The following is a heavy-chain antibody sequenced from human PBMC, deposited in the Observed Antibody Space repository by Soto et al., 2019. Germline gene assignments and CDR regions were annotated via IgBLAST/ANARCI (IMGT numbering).Heavy chain of an antibody. Sequence: ASGKVSCKFSGYTFTGYYMHWVRQAPGQGLEWMGWINPNSGGTNYAQKFQGRVTMTRDTSISTAYMELSRLRSDDTAVYYCARASKRRFGVVITAAGYWGQRPRVPVSP. CDR2: INPNSGGT. J-gene: IGHJ4*02. D-gene: IGHD3-3*01. V-gene: IGHV1-2*02. CDR3: ARASKRRFGVVITAAGY. CDR1: GYTFTGYY.